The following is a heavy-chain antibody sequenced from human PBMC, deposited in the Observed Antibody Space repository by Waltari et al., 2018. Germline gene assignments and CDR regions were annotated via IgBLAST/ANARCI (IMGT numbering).Heavy chain of an antibody. CDR3: ARGGRGGHFDWLLSLRVNYYMDV. J-gene: IGHJ6*03. CDR2: ICHRGST. D-gene: IGHD3-9*01. CDR1: GGSISSGGYS. Sequence: QLQLQESGSGLVKPSQTLSLTCAVSGGSISSGGYSWSWIRQPPGKGLEWIGYICHRGSTYYTPALKGRVTISVGRAKNQFALKLSSVTAADTAVYYCARGGRGGHFDWLLSLRVNYYMDVWGKGTTVTVSS. V-gene: IGHV4-30-2*01.